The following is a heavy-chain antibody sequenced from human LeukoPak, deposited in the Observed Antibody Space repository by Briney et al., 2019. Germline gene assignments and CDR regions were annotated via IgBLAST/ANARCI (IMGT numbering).Heavy chain of an antibody. CDR1: GYSISSGYY. V-gene: IGHV4-38-2*02. J-gene: IGHJ5*02. CDR3: ARGSRYCSSTRFLCWFDP. CDR2: IYHSGST. D-gene: IGHD2-2*01. Sequence: SETLSLICTVSGYSISSGYYWGWIRQPPGKGLEWIGSIYHSGSTYYNPSLKSRVTISVDTSKNQFSLKLSSVTAADTAVYYCARGSRYCSSTRFLCWFDPWGQVTLVTVSS.